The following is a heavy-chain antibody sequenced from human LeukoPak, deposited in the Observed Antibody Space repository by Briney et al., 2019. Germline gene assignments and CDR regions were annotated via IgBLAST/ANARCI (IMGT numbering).Heavy chain of an antibody. CDR2: IYYSGST. Sequence: PSQTLSLTCTVSGGSISSGGYYWSWIRQHPGKGLEWIGYIYYSGSTYNNPSLKSRVTISVDTSKNQFSLKLSSVTAADTAVYYCAREPYYYGSGELGPWGQGTLVTVSS. CDR3: AREPYYYGSGELGP. V-gene: IGHV4-31*03. CDR1: GGSISSGGYY. D-gene: IGHD3-10*01. J-gene: IGHJ5*02.